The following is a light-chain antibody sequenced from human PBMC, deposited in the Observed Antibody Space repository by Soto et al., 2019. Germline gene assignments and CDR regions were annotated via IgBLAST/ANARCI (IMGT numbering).Light chain of an antibody. J-gene: IGKJ4*01. CDR1: QAISNY. CDR3: QQLTVNPPLT. CDR2: GAF. V-gene: IGKV1-9*01. Sequence: DIQLTQSQSFLSASVGDRVTITCRASQAISNYLAWYQQKPGKAPRLLIYGAFTLQSGVPSRFRGSGSGTELTLTISSLQPDDFATYFCQQLTVNPPLTFGGGPKVDIK.